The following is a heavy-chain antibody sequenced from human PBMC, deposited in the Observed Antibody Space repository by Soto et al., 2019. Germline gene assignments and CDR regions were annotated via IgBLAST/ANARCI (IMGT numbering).Heavy chain of an antibody. CDR3: ARDQVAGTRYFAL. Sequence: NPGGSLRLSCAASGFTFSSYSMNWVRQAPGKGLEWVSSISSSSSYIYYADSVKGRFTISRDNAKNTLYLQMNSLRAEDTAVYYCARDQVAGTRYFALWGRGTLVTVSS. J-gene: IGHJ2*01. CDR2: ISSSSSYI. CDR1: GFTFSSYS. V-gene: IGHV3-21*01. D-gene: IGHD6-19*01.